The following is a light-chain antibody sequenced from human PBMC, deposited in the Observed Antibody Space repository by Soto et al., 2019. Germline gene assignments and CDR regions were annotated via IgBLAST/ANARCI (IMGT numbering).Light chain of an antibody. J-gene: IGLJ2*01. V-gene: IGLV2-14*01. CDR2: EVS. CDR1: SSDVGGFNY. CDR3: SSYRSSSTTLVV. Sequence: QSVLTQPASVSGSPGQSITISCTGTSSDVGGFNYVSWYQHHPGKAPKLMIYEVSNRPSGVSNRFSGSKSGNTASLTISGLQAEDEADYYCSSYRSSSTTLVVFGGGTKLTVL.